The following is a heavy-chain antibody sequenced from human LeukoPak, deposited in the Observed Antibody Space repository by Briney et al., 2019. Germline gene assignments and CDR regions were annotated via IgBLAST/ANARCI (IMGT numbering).Heavy chain of an antibody. CDR3: AKGSRGERGYFDY. J-gene: IGHJ4*02. D-gene: IGHD3-10*01. CDR1: GFTFSNYW. Sequence: GGSLRLSCAASGFTFSNYWMSWVRQAPGKGLEWVANIKEDGSEKYYVDSVKGRFTISRDNAKNSLYLQMNSLRAEDTALYYCAKGSRGERGYFDYWGQGTLVTVSS. CDR2: IKEDGSEK. V-gene: IGHV3-7*03.